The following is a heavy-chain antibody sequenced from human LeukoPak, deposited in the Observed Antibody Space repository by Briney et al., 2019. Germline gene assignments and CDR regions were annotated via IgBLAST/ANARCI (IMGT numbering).Heavy chain of an antibody. CDR1: GFAFSSYA. V-gene: IGHV3-23*01. Sequence: AGGSLRLSCAASGFAFSSYAMSWVRQAPGKGLEWVSTVSAGAGNTYYADSVKGRFTISRDNSRNTLYLQMNSLRAEDTAVYYCAKDIVVVPAAILGLVGAFDIWGQGTMVTVSS. CDR2: VSAGAGNT. J-gene: IGHJ3*02. CDR3: AKDIVVVPAAILGLVGAFDI. D-gene: IGHD2-2*01.